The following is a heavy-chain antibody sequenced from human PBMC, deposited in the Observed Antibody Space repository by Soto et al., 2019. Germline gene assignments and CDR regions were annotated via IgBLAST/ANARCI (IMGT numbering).Heavy chain of an antibody. D-gene: IGHD4-17*01. V-gene: IGHV1-18*01. Sequence: QVQLVQSGAEVKKPGASVKVSCKASGYTFTSYGISWVRQAPGQGLEWMGWISAYNGNTNYAQKLQGRVTMTTDTSTSTAYMELRSLRSDDRAVYHCARARSDYGDYNRYFDLWGRGTLVTVSS. CDR3: ARARSDYGDYNRYFDL. CDR1: GYTFTSYG. CDR2: ISAYNGNT. J-gene: IGHJ2*01.